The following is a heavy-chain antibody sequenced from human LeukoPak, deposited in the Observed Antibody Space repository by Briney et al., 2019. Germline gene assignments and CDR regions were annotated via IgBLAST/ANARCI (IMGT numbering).Heavy chain of an antibody. CDR2: TYYSGST. CDR3: AGAYSSIDY. D-gene: IGHD6-19*01. CDR1: GGSISSYY. V-gene: IGHV4-59*01. J-gene: IGHJ4*02. Sequence: SETLSLTCTVSGGSISSYYWSWIRQPPGKGLEWIGYTYYSGSTNYNPSLKSRVTISVDTSKNLFSLKLSSVTAADTAVYYCAGAYSSIDYWGQGTLVTVSS.